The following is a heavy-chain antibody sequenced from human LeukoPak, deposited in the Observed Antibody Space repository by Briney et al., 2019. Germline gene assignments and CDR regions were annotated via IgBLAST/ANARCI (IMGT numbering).Heavy chain of an antibody. CDR3: ARDGGWAAVAGYMDV. J-gene: IGHJ6*03. V-gene: IGHV3-30*03. CDR2: ISYDGSNK. CDR1: GFPFSDYG. D-gene: IGHD3-16*01. Sequence: GGSLRLSCAASGFPFSDYGMYWVRQAPGKGLEWVAVISYDGSNKYYADSVKGRFTISRDNSKNTLYLQMNSLRAEDTAVYYCARDGGWAAVAGYMDVWGKGTTVTVSS.